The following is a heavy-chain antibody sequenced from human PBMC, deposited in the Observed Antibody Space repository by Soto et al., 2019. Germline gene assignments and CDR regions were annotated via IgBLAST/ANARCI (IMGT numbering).Heavy chain of an antibody. CDR1: GYTFTSYA. CDR3: ARGGSLYWYFDL. D-gene: IGHD1-26*01. CDR2: INAGNGNT. J-gene: IGHJ2*01. Sequence: QVQLVQSGAEVKKPGASVKVSCKASGYTFTSYAMHWVRQAPGKRLEWMGWINAGNGNTKYSQKFQGRVTITRDTSASTAYMELSSLRSVDTAVYYCARGGSLYWYFDLWGRGTLVTVSS. V-gene: IGHV1-3*01.